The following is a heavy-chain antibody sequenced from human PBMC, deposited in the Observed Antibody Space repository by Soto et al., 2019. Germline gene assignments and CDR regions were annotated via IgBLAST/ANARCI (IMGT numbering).Heavy chain of an antibody. CDR2: ISAYDGKT. J-gene: IGHJ5*02. D-gene: IGHD3-3*01. V-gene: IGHV1-18*01. CDR1: GYNFNIYG. Sequence: ASVKVSCKASGYNFNIYGINWVRQAPGQGLELMGWISAYDGKTTYAEKFQGRVTMTTDASTSTAYMELRSLRSDDTAVYYCARDPHEYWTSYWFDPWGQGTLVTDSS. CDR3: ARDPHEYWTSYWFDP.